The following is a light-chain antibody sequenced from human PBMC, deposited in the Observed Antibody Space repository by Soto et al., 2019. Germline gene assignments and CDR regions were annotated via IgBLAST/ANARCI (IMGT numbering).Light chain of an antibody. J-gene: IGKJ4*01. Sequence: EIVLTQSPGTLSLSPGERATLSCRASQSVSSSFLAWYQQRPGQPPRLLIYDASNRATGIPARFSGSGSGTDFTLTISSLEPEDFAVYYCQQRSNWPPTFGGGTKVDIK. CDR1: QSVSSSF. CDR3: QQRSNWPPT. V-gene: IGKV3-11*01. CDR2: DAS.